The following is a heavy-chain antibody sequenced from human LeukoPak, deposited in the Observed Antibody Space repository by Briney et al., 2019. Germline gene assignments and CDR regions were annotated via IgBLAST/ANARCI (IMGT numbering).Heavy chain of an antibody. CDR1: GFTFSSYS. CDR2: ISSSSSYI. Sequence: PGGSLRLSCAASGFTFSSYSMNWVRQAPGKGLEWVSSISSSSSYIYYADSVKGRLTISRDNAKNSLYLQMNSLRAEDMAVYYCARNIEMATITPGYWGQGTLVTVSS. J-gene: IGHJ4*02. D-gene: IGHD5-24*01. V-gene: IGHV3-21*01. CDR3: ARNIEMATITPGY.